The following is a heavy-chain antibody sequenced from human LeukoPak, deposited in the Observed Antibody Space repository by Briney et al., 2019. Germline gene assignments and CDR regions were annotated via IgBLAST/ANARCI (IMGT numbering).Heavy chain of an antibody. Sequence: PGRSLRLSCAASGFTFSSYAMHWVRQAPGKGLEWVAVISHDGSNKYYADSVKGRFTISRDNSKNTLYLQMNSLRAEDTAVYYCARGQAYYYDSSGYYSDAFDIWGQGTMVTVSS. CDR2: ISHDGSNK. CDR1: GFTFSSYA. CDR3: ARGQAYYYDSSGYYSDAFDI. V-gene: IGHV3-30-3*01. D-gene: IGHD3-22*01. J-gene: IGHJ3*02.